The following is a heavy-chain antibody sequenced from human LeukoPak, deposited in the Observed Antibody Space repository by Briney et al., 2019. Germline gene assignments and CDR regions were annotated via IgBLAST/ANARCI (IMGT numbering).Heavy chain of an antibody. Sequence: SQTLSLTCAVYGGSFSGYYWSWIRQPPGKGLEWIGEINHSGSTNYNPSLKSRVTISVDTSKNQFSLKLSSVTATDTAVYYCATTETYSSSWWGQGTLVTVSS. D-gene: IGHD6-13*01. V-gene: IGHV4-34*01. CDR1: GGSFSGYY. CDR3: ATTETYSSSW. J-gene: IGHJ4*02. CDR2: INHSGST.